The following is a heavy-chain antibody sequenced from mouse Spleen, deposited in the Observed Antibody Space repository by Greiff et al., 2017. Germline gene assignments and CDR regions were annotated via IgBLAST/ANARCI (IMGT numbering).Heavy chain of an antibody. CDR2: IDPYDSVT. CDR3: ARYNGSYFDY. D-gene: IGHD2-2*01. Sequence: QVQLQQPGAELVRPGAPVKLSCKVSGYPFPSYWLNWVKQRLEQGLEWIGRIDPYDSVTHYNQKSKDKAILTVDKSSSTAYMQLSSLTSEDSAVYYCARYNGSYFDYWGQGTTLTVSS. J-gene: IGHJ2*01. V-gene: IGHV1-74*01. CDR1: GYPFPSYW.